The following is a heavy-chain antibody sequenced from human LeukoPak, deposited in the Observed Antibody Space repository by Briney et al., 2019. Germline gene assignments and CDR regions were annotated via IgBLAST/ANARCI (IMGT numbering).Heavy chain of an antibody. Sequence: GGSLRLSCAASGFTFSSYWMSWVRQAPGKGLEWVANIKQDGSEKYYVDSVKGRFTISRDNAKNSLYLQMTSLRAEDTAVYYCARDSRVAAVDYWGQGTLVTVSS. D-gene: IGHD6-13*01. CDR2: IKQDGSEK. CDR3: ARDSRVAAVDY. J-gene: IGHJ4*02. V-gene: IGHV3-7*03. CDR1: GFTFSSYW.